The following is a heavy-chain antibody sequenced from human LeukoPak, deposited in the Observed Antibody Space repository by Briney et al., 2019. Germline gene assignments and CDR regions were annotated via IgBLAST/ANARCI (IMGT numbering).Heavy chain of an antibody. CDR1: GFTVGNNY. CDR2: IYSGDFT. Sequence: PGGSLRLSCAASGFTVGNNYMSWVRQAPGKGLEWVSLIYSGDFTYYADSVKGRFTISRDNSKNTLYLQMNSLRADDTAVYYCAREDSGYYDYWGQGTLVTVSS. D-gene: IGHD3-22*01. J-gene: IGHJ4*02. CDR3: AREDSGYYDY. V-gene: IGHV3-53*01.